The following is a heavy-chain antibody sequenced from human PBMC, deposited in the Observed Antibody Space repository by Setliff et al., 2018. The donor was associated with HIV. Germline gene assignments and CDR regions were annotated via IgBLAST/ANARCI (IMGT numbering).Heavy chain of an antibody. V-gene: IGHV4-38-2*02. CDR2: IYHHGTT. CDR1: GGSISSHY. Sequence: KPSETLSLTCTVSGGSISSHYWGWIRQPPGKGLEWIGNIYHHGTTYYYPSLKGRVTISLDTSNNQFSLNLNSVTAADTAVYYCARGGPTVAFGLDVWGQGTTVTVSS. D-gene: IGHD4-17*01. J-gene: IGHJ6*02. CDR3: ARGGPTVAFGLDV.